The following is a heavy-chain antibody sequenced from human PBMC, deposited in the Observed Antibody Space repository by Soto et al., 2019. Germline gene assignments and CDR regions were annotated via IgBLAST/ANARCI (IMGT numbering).Heavy chain of an antibody. J-gene: IGHJ4*02. CDR1: GGSISSSSYY. Sequence: SETLSLTCTVSGGSISSSSYYWGWIRQPPGKGLEWIGSIYYSGSTYYNPSLKSRVTISVDTSKNQFSLKLSSVTAADTAVYYCASDLDGVHSFYWGQGTLVTVSS. V-gene: IGHV4-39*01. CDR2: IYYSGST. CDR3: ASDLDGVHSFY. D-gene: IGHD2-8*01.